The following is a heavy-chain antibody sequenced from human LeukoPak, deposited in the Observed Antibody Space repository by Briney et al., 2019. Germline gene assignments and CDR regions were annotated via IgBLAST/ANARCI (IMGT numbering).Heavy chain of an antibody. D-gene: IGHD3-9*01. J-gene: IGHJ4*02. CDR1: GGTFSSYA. CDR2: IIPIFGTA. V-gene: IGHV1-69*13. Sequence: SVKVSCKASGGTFSSYAISWVRQAPGQGLEWMGGIIPIFGTANYAQKFQGRVTITADESTSTAYMELSSLRSEDTAVYYCAREIRYFDWLFLFGYWGRGTLVTVSS. CDR3: AREIRYFDWLFLFGY.